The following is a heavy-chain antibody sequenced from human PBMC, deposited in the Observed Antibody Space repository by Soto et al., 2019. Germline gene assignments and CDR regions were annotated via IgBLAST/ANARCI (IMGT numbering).Heavy chain of an antibody. J-gene: IGHJ6*03. Sequence: SETLSLTRTVSGGSISSYYWSWIRQPPGKGLEWIGYIYYSGSTNYNPSLKSRVTISVDTSKNQFSLKLSSVTAADTAFYYCARGSTDYYYYYMDVWGKGTTVTVSS. CDR3: ARGSTDYYYYYMDV. D-gene: IGHD4-17*01. V-gene: IGHV4-59*01. CDR2: IYYSGST. CDR1: GGSISSYY.